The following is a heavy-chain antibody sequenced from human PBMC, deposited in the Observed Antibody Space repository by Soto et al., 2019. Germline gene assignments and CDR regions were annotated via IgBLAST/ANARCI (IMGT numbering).Heavy chain of an antibody. CDR1: GFTVSSNY. Sequence: EVQLVESGGGLVQPGGSLRLSCAASGFTVSSNYMSWVRQAPGKGLEWVSVIYSGGSTYYADSVKGRFTISRDNSKNTLYLQMNSLRAEDTAVYYCARHRGWTYGDYVLWGQGTLVTVSS. V-gene: IGHV3-66*04. J-gene: IGHJ4*02. CDR2: IYSGGST. CDR3: ARHRGWTYGDYVL. D-gene: IGHD4-17*01.